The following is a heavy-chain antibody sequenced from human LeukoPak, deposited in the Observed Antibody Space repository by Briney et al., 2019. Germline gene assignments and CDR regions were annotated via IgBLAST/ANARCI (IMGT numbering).Heavy chain of an antibody. J-gene: IGHJ4*02. CDR1: GFTFSNAW. Sequence: PGGSLRLSCAASGFTFSNAWMSWVRQAPGKGLEWVGRIKSKTDGGTTDYAAPVKGRFTISRDDSKNTLYLQMNSLKTEDTAVYYCTTEWAFTAMVTVDFDYWGQGTLVTVSS. CDR2: IKSKTDGGTT. D-gene: IGHD5-18*01. CDR3: TTEWAFTAMVTVDFDY. V-gene: IGHV3-15*01.